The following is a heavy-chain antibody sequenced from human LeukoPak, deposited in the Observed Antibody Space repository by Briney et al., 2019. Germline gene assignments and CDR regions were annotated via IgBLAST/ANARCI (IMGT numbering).Heavy chain of an antibody. V-gene: IGHV1-69*13. D-gene: IGHD2-15*01. J-gene: IGHJ4*02. CDR3: ASAMVDTNFLPPFVF. CDR1: GGTFSSHV. CDR2: ILPVFGTT. Sequence: SVKVSCKASGGTFSSHVINWVRQGPGQGLEWMGGILPVFGTTNYGQIFQARVTITAEETTNTPYMEMSKLRDHNTHGSYCASAMVDTNFLPPFVFWGEGTLVTVSS.